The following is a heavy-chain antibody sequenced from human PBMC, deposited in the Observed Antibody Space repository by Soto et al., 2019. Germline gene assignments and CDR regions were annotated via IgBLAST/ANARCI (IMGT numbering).Heavy chain of an antibody. CDR2: IIPIFGTA. J-gene: IGHJ2*01. D-gene: IGHD3-3*01. CDR3: ARTPIFGVVIILDWYFDL. Sequence: SVKVSCKAFGGIFSSYAISWVRQAPGQGLEWMGGIIPIFGTANYAQKFQGRVTITADESTSTAYMELSSLRSEDAAVYYCARTPIFGVVIILDWYFDLWGRGTLVTVSS. V-gene: IGHV1-69*13. CDR1: GGIFSSYA.